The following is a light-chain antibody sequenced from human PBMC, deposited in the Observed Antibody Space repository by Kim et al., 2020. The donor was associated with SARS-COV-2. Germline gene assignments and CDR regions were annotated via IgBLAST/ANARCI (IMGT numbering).Light chain of an antibody. Sequence: EIVLTQSPATLSLSPGERATLSCRASQSVSSSLAWYQHKPGQTPRLLIYDASNRATGVPARFSGSGSETDFTLTIGSLEPEDFAIYSCQHLHSWPITFGQGTRLEIK. V-gene: IGKV3-11*01. J-gene: IGKJ5*01. CDR3: QHLHSWPIT. CDR1: QSVSSS. CDR2: DAS.